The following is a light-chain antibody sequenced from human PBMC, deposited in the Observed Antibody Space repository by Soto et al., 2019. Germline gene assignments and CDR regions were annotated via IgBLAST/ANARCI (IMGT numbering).Light chain of an antibody. J-gene: IGKJ4*01. Sequence: EIVLTQSTATLYLSPGESATLSSRASQSVSSYLAWYQQRPGQVPRLLIFDASKRATGIPARFSGSGSGTDFTLIINSLDPGDFALYYCQQRSSWPHPFGEGTKVEIK. CDR2: DAS. V-gene: IGKV3-11*01. CDR1: QSVSSY. CDR3: QQRSSWPHP.